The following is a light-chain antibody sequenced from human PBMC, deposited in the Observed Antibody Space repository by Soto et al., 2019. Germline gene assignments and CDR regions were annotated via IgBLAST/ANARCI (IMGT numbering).Light chain of an antibody. CDR1: QSVAGSY. Sequence: EIVLTQSPGTLSLSPGERATLPCRASQSVAGSYLAWYQQKPGQAPRLLIYGASGRATGIPDRFGGGGSGTDFTLTISRLEPEDIAVYYCHQYAGSPRTFGQGTKVEI. CDR3: HQYAGSPRT. V-gene: IGKV3-20*01. CDR2: GAS. J-gene: IGKJ1*01.